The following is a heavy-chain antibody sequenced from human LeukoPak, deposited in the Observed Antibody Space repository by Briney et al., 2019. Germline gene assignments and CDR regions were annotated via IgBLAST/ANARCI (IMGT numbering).Heavy chain of an antibody. CDR1: GYTFTSYD. J-gene: IGHJ2*01. V-gene: IGHV1-8*01. CDR2: MNPNSGNT. CDR3: ARGGYSSSWSHWYFDL. D-gene: IGHD6-13*01. Sequence: RASVKVSCKASGYTFTSYDINWVRQATGQGLEWMGWMNPNSGNTGYAQKFQGRVTMTRNTSISTAYMELSSLRSEDTAVYYCARGGYSSSWSHWYFDLWGRGTLVTVSS.